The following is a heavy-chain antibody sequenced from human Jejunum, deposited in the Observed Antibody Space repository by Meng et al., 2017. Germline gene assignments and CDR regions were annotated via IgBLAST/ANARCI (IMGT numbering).Heavy chain of an antibody. J-gene: IGHJ4*02. V-gene: IGHV1-2*06. CDR2: INPNSGGT. CDR1: GYTFTGYY. CDR3: AREGNYYGSGSSPLDS. D-gene: IGHD3-10*01. Sequence: QGHPVASGAEVKKPGAPVTPSCKTSGYTFTGYYVHWVRQAPGQGLEWMGRINPNSGGTNFAQKFQGRITMARDTSISTAYMGLTTLRSDDTAVYYCAREGNYYGSGSSPLDSWGQGALVTVSS.